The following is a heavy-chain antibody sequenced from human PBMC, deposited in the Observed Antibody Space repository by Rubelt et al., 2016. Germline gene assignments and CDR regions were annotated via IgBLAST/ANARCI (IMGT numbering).Heavy chain of an antibody. CDR1: GYSFSTSD. D-gene: IGHD3-10*01. CDR2: MNPNTGNT. J-gene: IGHJ4*02. V-gene: IGHV1-8*01. CDR3: ARGVI. Sequence: QVQLVQSGAEVKKPGASVKVSCKASGYSFSTSDINWVRQGTGQGLEWMGWMNPNTGNTGYAQKFQGRVTMTSNISISTAYLYRSSLRSEVTAVYYCARGVIWGQGTLVAVSS.